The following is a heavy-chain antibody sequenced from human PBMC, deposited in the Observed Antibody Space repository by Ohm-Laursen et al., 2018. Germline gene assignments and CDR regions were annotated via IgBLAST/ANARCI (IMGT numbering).Heavy chain of an antibody. J-gene: IGHJ6*02. CDR3: ARSSSSSHYYYGMDV. CDR2: MKLGGIEK. CDR1: GFTFSRYW. D-gene: IGHD6-6*01. Sequence: GSLRLSCSASGFTFSRYWMTWVRQAPGKGLEWVAYMKLGGIEKYYLDSVKGRFTISRDNTKNSLYLQMNSLRTEDTAVYYCARSSSSSHYYYGMDVWGQGTTVTVSS. V-gene: IGHV3-7*01.